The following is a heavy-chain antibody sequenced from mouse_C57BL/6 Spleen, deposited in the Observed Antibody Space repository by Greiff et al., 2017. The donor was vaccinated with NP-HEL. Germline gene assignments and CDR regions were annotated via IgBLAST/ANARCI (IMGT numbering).Heavy chain of an antibody. CDR3: ARGDNSNSWFAY. J-gene: IGHJ3*01. Sequence: DVKLVESEGGLVQPGSSMKLSCTASGFTFSDYYMAWVRQVPEKGLEWVANINYDGSSTYYLDSLKSRFIISRDNAKNILYLQMSSLKSEDTATYYCARGDNSNSWFAYWGQGTLVTVSA. CDR1: GFTFSDYY. D-gene: IGHD2-5*01. CDR2: INYDGSST. V-gene: IGHV5-16*01.